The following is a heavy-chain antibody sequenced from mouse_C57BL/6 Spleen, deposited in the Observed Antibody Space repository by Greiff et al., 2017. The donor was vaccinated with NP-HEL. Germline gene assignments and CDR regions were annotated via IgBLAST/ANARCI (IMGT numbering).Heavy chain of an antibody. CDR1: GYSITSGYD. CDR3: ARDGNYWYFDV. D-gene: IGHD2-1*01. CDR2: LSYSGST. Sequence: VQLKESGPGMVKPSQSLSLTCTVTGYSITSGYDWHWIRHFPGNKLEWMGYLSYSGSTNYNPSLKSRISITHDTSKNHFFLKLNSVTTEDTATYYCARDGNYWYFDVWGTGTTVTVSS. V-gene: IGHV3-1*01. J-gene: IGHJ1*03.